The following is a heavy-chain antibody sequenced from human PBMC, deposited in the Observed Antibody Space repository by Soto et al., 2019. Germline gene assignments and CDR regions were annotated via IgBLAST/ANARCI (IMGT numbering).Heavy chain of an antibody. J-gene: IGHJ5*02. CDR2: IYYSGST. CDR3: ARVAGYSYGPGNWFDP. V-gene: IGHV4-31*03. D-gene: IGHD5-18*01. CDR1: GGSISSGGYY. Sequence: SETLSLTCTVSGGSISSGGYYWSWIRQHPGKGLEWIGYIYYSGSTYYNPSLKSRVTISVDTSKNQFSLKLSSVTAADTAVYYCARVAGYSYGPGNWFDPWGQGTLVTVSS.